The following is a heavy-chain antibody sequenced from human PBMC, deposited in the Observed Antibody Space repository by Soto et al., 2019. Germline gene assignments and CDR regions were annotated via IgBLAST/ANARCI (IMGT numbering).Heavy chain of an antibody. J-gene: IGHJ4*02. CDR2: IYYGGST. CDR3: ARQGDYSDYVVVFDY. CDR1: GASISSGGYF. V-gene: IGHV4-31*03. D-gene: IGHD4-17*01. Sequence: QLQLQESGPGLVKPSQTLSLTCSVSGASISSGGYFWSWLRQLPGKGLEWIGYIYYGGSTYYNPSLKSRVTLSLDTSKNQFSLKLSSVTAADTAVYYCARQGDYSDYVVVFDYWGRGTLVTVSS.